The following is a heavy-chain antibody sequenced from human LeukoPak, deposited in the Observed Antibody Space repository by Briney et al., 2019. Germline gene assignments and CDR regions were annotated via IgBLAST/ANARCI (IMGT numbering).Heavy chain of an antibody. CDR2: ISVSGGST. D-gene: IGHD2-15*01. Sequence: GGSLRLSCAVSGFTFSSYAMSWVRQAPGKGLEWVSSISVSGGSTYYADSVKGRFTVSRENSKNTLYLQMNSVRAEDTAVHVCAKSSYSTGGSCFWFDPWGQGTLVTVSS. CDR1: GFTFSSYA. J-gene: IGHJ5*02. CDR3: AKSSYSTGGSCFWFDP. V-gene: IGHV3-23*01.